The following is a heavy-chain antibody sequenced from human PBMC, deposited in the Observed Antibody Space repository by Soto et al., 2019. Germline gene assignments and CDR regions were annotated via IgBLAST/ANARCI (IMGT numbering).Heavy chain of an antibody. Sequence: PGGSLRLSCAASGFTFSSYCMHWVRQAPGKGLEWVAVVPYDGSNKYYADSVKGRFTISRDNSKNTLNLQMNSLRAEDTAVYYCAKGKGMNYHYGLDVWGQGTKVTVS. D-gene: IGHD3-10*01. CDR1: GFTFSSYC. CDR2: VPYDGSNK. V-gene: IGHV3-30*18. J-gene: IGHJ6*02. CDR3: AKGKGMNYHYGLDV.